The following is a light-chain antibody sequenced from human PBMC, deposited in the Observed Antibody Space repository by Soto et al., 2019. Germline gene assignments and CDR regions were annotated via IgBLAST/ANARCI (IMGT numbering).Light chain of an antibody. CDR2: DVS. J-gene: IGLJ2*01. V-gene: IGLV2-14*01. CDR3: SSYASSSTLV. Sequence: QSALTQPASVSGSPGQSITISCTGTSSDVGGYDYVSWYQQHPGKVPKLMIYDVSSRPSGVSNRFSGSKSANTSSLTISGRKSEGEADYYCSSYASSSTLVFGGGTKLNLL. CDR1: SSDVGGYDY.